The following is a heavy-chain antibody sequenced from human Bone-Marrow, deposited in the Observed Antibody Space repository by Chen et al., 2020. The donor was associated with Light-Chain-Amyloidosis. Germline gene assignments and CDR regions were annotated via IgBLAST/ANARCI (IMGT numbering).Heavy chain of an antibody. Sequence: EVQLEQSGPEVKKPGESTKLSCKGSGHPFPNYWIGWVRQMPGKGLEWMGVIYPDDSDARYSPSFEGQVTISADKSITTAYLQWRSLKASDTAMYYCARRRDGYNFDYWGQGTLVTVSS. J-gene: IGHJ4*02. CDR3: ARRRDGYNFDY. CDR1: GHPFPNYW. CDR2: IYPDDSDA. D-gene: IGHD5-12*01. V-gene: IGHV5-51*01.